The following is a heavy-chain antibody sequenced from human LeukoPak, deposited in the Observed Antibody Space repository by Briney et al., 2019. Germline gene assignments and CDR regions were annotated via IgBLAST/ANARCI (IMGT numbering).Heavy chain of an antibody. CDR1: GYTLTELS. J-gene: IGHJ4*02. CDR3: ARRGSDDFWSGYYTGLYY. D-gene: IGHD3-3*01. CDR2: FDPEDGET. Sequence: GASVEVSCKVSGYTLTELSMHWVRQAPRKGLEWMGGFDPEDGETIYAQKFQGRVTMTEDTSTDTAYMELSSLRSEDTAVYYCARRGSDDFWSGYYTGLYYWGQGTLVTVSS. V-gene: IGHV1-24*01.